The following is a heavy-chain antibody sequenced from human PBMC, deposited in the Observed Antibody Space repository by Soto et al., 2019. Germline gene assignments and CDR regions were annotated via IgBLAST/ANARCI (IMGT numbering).Heavy chain of an antibody. D-gene: IGHD6-13*01. Sequence: QVQLQQWGAGLLKPSETLSLTCAVTGGSFTGYYGCWIRQSPGKGLEWIGEVSHRGSTNYNPSLKSRVTISIDTSKNQFFLKLNSVTAADTGMYYCARNGGSTWYYFDSWGQGTVVTVSS. CDR2: VSHRGST. J-gene: IGHJ4*02. CDR1: GGSFTGYY. V-gene: IGHV4-34*02. CDR3: ARNGGSTWYYFDS.